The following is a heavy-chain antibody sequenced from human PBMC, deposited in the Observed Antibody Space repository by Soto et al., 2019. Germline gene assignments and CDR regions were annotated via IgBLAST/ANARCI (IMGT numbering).Heavy chain of an antibody. CDR2: MNPNSGNT. V-gene: IGHV1-8*01. J-gene: IGHJ6*03. Sequence: ASVKVSCKASGYTFTSYDINWVRQATGQGLEWMGWMNPNSGNTGYAQKFQGRVTMTRNTSISTAYMELSSLRSEDTALYYCARGPDTARDYYMDVWGKGTTVTVSS. CDR1: GYTFTSYD. D-gene: IGHD5-18*01. CDR3: ARGPDTARDYYMDV.